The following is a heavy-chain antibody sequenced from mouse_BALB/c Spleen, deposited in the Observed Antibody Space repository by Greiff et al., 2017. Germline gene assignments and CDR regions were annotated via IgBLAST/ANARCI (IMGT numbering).Heavy chain of an antibody. V-gene: IGHV1S132*01. CDR1: GYTFTSYW. D-gene: IGHD2-1*01. Sequence: VKLQQSGAELVKPGASVKLSCKTSGYTFTSYWIQWVKQRPGQGLGWIGEIFPGTGTTYYNEKFKGKATLTIDTSSSTAYMQLSSLTSEDSAVYFCARRGNSYAMDYWGQGTSVTVSS. J-gene: IGHJ4*01. CDR2: IFPGTGTT. CDR3: ARRGNSYAMDY.